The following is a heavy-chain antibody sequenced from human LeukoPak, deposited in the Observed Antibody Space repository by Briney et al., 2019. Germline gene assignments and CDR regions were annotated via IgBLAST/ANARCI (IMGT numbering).Heavy chain of an antibody. CDR2: VNHSGST. V-gene: IGHV4-34*01. CDR3: ARSAGYYYDSSGFGY. J-gene: IGHJ4*02. Sequence: SETLSLTCAVYGGSFSGYYWSWIRQPPGKGLEWIGEVNHSGSTNYNPSLKSRVTISVDTSKNQFSLKLSSVTAADTAVYYCARSAGYYYDSSGFGYWGQGTLVTVSS. D-gene: IGHD3-22*01. CDR1: GGSFSGYY.